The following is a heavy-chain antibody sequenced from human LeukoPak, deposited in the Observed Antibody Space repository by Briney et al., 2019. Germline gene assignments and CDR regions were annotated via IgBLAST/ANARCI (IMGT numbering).Heavy chain of an antibody. J-gene: IGHJ5*02. CDR1: GGTFSSYT. V-gene: IGHV1-69*04. Sequence: SVKVSCKASGGTFSSYTISWVRQAPGQGLEWMGRIIPILGIANYAQKFQGRVTITADKSTSTAYMELSSLRSEDTAVYYCARDLEAVVVVPAAYTPFDPWGQGTLATVSS. CDR3: ARDLEAVVVVPAAYTPFDP. D-gene: IGHD2-2*01. CDR2: IIPILGIA.